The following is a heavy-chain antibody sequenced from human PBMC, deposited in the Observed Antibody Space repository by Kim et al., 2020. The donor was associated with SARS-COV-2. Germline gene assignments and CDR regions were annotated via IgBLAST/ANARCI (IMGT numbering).Heavy chain of an antibody. CDR2: IIPIFGTA. V-gene: IGHV1-69*13. D-gene: IGHD1-20*01. CDR3: ARGRRVTGTRYYGMDV. CDR1: GGTFSSYA. Sequence: SVKVSCKASGGTFSSYAISWVRQAPGQGLEWMGGIIPIFGTANYAQKFQGRVTITADESTSTAYMELSSLRSEDTAVYYCARGRRVTGTRYYGMDVWGQGTTVTGSS. J-gene: IGHJ6*02.